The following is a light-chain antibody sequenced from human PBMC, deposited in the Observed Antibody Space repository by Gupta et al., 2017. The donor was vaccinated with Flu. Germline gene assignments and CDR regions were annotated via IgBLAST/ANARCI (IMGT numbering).Light chain of an antibody. CDR2: GSS. CDR3: QSYDTSLSGWV. J-gene: IGLJ3*02. V-gene: IGLV1-40*01. CDR1: SSNIGAGYD. Sequence: GSSNIGAGYDVHWYQQLPGRAPKVLIYGSSNRPSGVPDRFFGSKSGISASLDITGLQAEDEADYYCQSYDTSLSGWVFGGGTKVTAL.